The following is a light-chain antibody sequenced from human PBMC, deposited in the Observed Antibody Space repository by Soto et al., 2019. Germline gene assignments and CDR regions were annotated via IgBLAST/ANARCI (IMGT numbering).Light chain of an antibody. V-gene: IGLV3-21*04. CDR3: QVWDGSTHHLV. J-gene: IGLJ3*02. Sequence: SYELTQPPSVSVAPGRTAIITCGGSKVGSKSVHWYQQKPGQAPVLVIYYDVDRPSGIPERFSGSNSGDTATLTIASVEAGDEADYYCQVWDGSTHHLVFGGVTKVTVL. CDR1: KVGSKS. CDR2: YDV.